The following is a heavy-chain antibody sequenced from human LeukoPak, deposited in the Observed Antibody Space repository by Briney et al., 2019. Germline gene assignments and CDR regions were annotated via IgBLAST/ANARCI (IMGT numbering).Heavy chain of an antibody. J-gene: IGHJ4*02. V-gene: IGHV3-21*01. Sequence: GGSLRLSCAASGFTFTSYWMSWVRQAPGRGLEWVSSIRPSGDNTYYGDSVKGRFTISRDNAKNSLYLQMNSLRAEDTAVYYCARGSPGIAAAGMTHEDYWGQGTLVTVSS. CDR3: ARGSPGIAAAGMTHEDY. CDR2: IRPSGDNT. CDR1: GFTFTSYW. D-gene: IGHD6-13*01.